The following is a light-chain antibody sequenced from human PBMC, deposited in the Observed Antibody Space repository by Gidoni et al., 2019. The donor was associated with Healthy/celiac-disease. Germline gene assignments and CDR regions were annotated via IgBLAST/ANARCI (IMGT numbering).Light chain of an antibody. V-gene: IGKV2-28*01. CDR3: MQALQTPDVGT. J-gene: IGKJ1*01. Sequence: DIVMTQSPLSLPVTPGEPASISCRSSQSLLHSNGYNYLDWYLQKPGQSPQLLIYLGSNRASGVPDRFSGSGSGTDFTLKISRVEAEDVGVYYCMQALQTPDVGTFGQGTKVEIK. CDR2: LGS. CDR1: QSLLHSNGYNY.